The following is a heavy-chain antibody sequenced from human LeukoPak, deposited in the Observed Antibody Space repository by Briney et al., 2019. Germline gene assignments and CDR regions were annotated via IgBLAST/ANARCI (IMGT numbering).Heavy chain of an antibody. Sequence: SETLSLICNVSGASVNAYYWTWIRQPPGKGPEWIASMSYSGRTDSNPSLQSRVSMSAGPSKSQFSLRLTSVTAADTAVYYCAQQVVGTSNSFDVWGQGTFVAVSS. D-gene: IGHD2-15*01. CDR2: MSYSGRT. J-gene: IGHJ3*01. CDR1: GASVNAYY. V-gene: IGHV4-59*02. CDR3: AQQVVGTSNSFDV.